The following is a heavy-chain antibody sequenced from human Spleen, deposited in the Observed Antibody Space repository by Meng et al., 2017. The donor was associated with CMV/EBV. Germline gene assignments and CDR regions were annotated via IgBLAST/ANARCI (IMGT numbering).Heavy chain of an antibody. CDR2: IGSSGRTI. V-gene: IGHV3-11*04. CDR3: ARDRRAAGTGWFDP. J-gene: IGHJ5*02. CDR1: GFTFSDYY. D-gene: IGHD6-13*01. Sequence: ASGFTFSDYYMTWIRQAPGKGLEWVSYIGSSGRTIYYADSVKGRFTISRGNAENSLYLQMNSLRAEDTAVYYCARDRRAAGTGWFDPWGQGTLVTVSS.